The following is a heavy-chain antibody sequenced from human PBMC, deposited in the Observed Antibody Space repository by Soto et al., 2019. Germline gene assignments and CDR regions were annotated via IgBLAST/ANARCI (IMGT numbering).Heavy chain of an antibody. CDR3: VRATLSWGHYYFRGLDV. V-gene: IGHV3-7*01. Sequence: GGSLRLSCAATGFMLGTYWMSWVRQAPGKGLEWVANIKHDGNEKYYADSVKGRFTVSRDNVKNFLHLQMSSLRGDDTGVYFCVRATLSWGHYYFRGLDVWGQGTPATVSS. J-gene: IGHJ6*02. D-gene: IGHD3-22*01. CDR2: IKHDGNEK. CDR1: GFMLGTYW.